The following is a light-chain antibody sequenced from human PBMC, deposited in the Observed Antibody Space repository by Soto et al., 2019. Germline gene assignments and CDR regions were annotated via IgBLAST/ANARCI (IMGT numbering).Light chain of an antibody. CDR2: AAS. V-gene: IGKV1-39*01. Sequence: DIQMTQSPSSLSASVGDRVTITCRASQSISSYLNWYQQKPGKAPKLLIYAASSLQSGVASRFSGSGSRTDFTLTISSLQPEDFATYYCQQSYSTPLTFCPGTKVDIK. CDR1: QSISSY. J-gene: IGKJ3*01. CDR3: QQSYSTPLT.